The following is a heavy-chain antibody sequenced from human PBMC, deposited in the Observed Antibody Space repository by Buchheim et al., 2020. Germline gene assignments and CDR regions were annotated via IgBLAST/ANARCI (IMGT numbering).Heavy chain of an antibody. V-gene: IGHV3-23*01. CDR3: AKDAGDRFDY. D-gene: IGHD7-27*01. J-gene: IGHJ4*02. CDR2: ISGSGGNT. Sequence: EVQLLESGGGLVQPGGSLRLSCAASGFTSGFTFSSYAMSWVRQAPGKGLEWVSAISGSGGNTYYADSVKGRFTISRDKSKNTLYLQMNSLRAEDTAVYYCAKDAGDRFDYWGQGAL. CDR1: GFTFSSYA.